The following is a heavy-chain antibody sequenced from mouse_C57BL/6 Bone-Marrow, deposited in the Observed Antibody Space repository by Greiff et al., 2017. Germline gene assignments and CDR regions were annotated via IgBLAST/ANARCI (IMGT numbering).Heavy chain of an antibody. D-gene: IGHD1-1*01. J-gene: IGHJ2*01. CDR2: IYPGDGDT. V-gene: IGHV1-82*01. Sequence: QVQLQQSGPELVKPGASVKISCKASGYAFSSSWMNWVKQRPGKGLEWIGRIYPGDGDTNYNGKFKGKATLTADKSSSTAYMQLSSLTSEDSAVYFCARTDKRLYSDFDYWGQGTTLTVSS. CDR3: ARTDKRLYSDFDY. CDR1: GYAFSSSW.